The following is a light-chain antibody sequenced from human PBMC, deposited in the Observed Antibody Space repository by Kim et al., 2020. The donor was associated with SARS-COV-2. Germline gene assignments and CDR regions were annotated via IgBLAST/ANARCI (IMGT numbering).Light chain of an antibody. CDR2: AAS. Sequence: DIQMTQSPSSLSASVGDRVTITCRTSQSISSSLNWYQQKPGTAPKLLIYAASSLQSGVPSRFSGSGSGTDFTLTINGLQPEDFATYFCQQSYTFPRTFGQGTKVDIK. V-gene: IGKV1-39*01. CDR3: QQSYTFPRT. J-gene: IGKJ1*01. CDR1: QSISSS.